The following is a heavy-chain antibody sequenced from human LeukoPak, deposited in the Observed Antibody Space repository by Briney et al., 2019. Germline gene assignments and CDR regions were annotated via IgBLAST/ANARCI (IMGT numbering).Heavy chain of an antibody. CDR3: ARGNYDSSGYSL. J-gene: IGHJ4*02. D-gene: IGHD3-22*01. CDR2: IIPIFGTA. Sequence: ASVKVSCKASGGTFSSYAISWVRQAPGQGLEWMGGIIPIFGTANYAQKFQGRVTITTDESTSTAYMELSSLRSEDTAVYYCARGNYDSSGYSLWGQGTLVTVSS. CDR1: GGTFSSYA. V-gene: IGHV1-69*05.